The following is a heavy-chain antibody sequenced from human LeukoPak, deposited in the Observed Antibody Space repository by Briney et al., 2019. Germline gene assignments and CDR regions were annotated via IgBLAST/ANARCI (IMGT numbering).Heavy chain of an antibody. CDR2: TNTDGSST. J-gene: IGHJ4*02. V-gene: IGHV3-74*01. CDR3: ARDNGGVDY. D-gene: IGHD2-8*01. Sequence: GGSLRLSCEASGFTFSSYWMHWVRQAPGKGLVWVSHTNTDGSSTNYADSVRGRFTVSRDNAKNTLNLQMNSLRVEDTAVYYCARDNGGVDYWGQGTLVTVSS. CDR1: GFTFSSYW.